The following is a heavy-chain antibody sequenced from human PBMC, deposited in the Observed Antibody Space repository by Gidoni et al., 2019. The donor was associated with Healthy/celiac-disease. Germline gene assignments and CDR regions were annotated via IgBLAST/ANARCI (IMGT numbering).Heavy chain of an antibody. V-gene: IGHV4-34*01. J-gene: IGHJ6*03. CDR1: GGSFSGYY. D-gene: IGHD4-17*01. Sequence: QVQLQQWGAGLLKPSETLSLTCAVYGGSFSGYYWSWIRQPPGKGLEWIGEIKHSGITNYNPSRKIRVTISVDTSKNQFSLKLSSVTAANTAMYYCARGDYGGNYYYYYYMDVWGKGTTVTVSS. CDR3: ARGDYGGNYYYYYYMDV. CDR2: IKHSGIT.